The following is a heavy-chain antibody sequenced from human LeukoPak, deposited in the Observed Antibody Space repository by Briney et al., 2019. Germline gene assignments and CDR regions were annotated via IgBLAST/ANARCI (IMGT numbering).Heavy chain of an antibody. CDR1: GYRFSANW. CDR3: ARGVTRYNWFHP. D-gene: IGHD4-23*01. J-gene: IGHJ5*02. Sequence: GESLKISCQAFGYRFSANWIGWVGQMPGKGLEWSGINYTTTSETQYSPSFQGQVTISADQSISNSYLQWSSLKASNSARYYCARGVTRYNWFHPWSQGTLVTVSS. CDR2: NYTTTSET. V-gene: IGHV5-51*01.